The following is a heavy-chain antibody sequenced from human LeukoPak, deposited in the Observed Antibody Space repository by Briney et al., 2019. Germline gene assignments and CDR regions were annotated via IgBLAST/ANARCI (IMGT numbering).Heavy chain of an antibody. CDR1: GYSFTDYY. CDR3: ARDGDGYNLD. J-gene: IGHJ4*02. CDR2: INANNGDS. V-gene: IGHV1-2*02. Sequence: ASVKVSCKASGYSFTDYYMHWVRQAPGHGLEWMGWINANNGDSNYAQKFQGRVTMTRDTSISTAYMELSRLGSDDTAVYYCARDGDGYNLDWGQGTLVTVSS. D-gene: IGHD5-24*01.